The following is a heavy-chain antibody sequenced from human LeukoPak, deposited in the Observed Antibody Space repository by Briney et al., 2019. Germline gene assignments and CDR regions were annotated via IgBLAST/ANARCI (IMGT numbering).Heavy chain of an antibody. J-gene: IGHJ6*03. D-gene: IGHD4/OR15-4a*01. CDR1: GVSMSSGGFY. CDR3: ARDVRRRVTAIGYGPNEYYYYMDV. V-gene: IGHV4-61*02. Sequence: SKTLSLTCTVSGVSMSSGGFYWSWLRQPAGKGLEWIGRIYTLGSTNYNPALKSRVTISVDTSKNQFSLKLSSVTAADTAVYYCARDVRRRVTAIGYGPNEYYYYMDVWGKGTTVTISS. CDR2: IYTLGST.